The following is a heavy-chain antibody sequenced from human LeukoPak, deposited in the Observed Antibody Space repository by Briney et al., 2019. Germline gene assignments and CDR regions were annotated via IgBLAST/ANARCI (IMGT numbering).Heavy chain of an antibody. Sequence: GGSLRLSCAASGISFNRNWMSWVRQAPGKGLEWVANIKEDGSEEYYMDSVKGRFTISRDNAKNLLDLQMNSLRVEDTAVYYCANADRFCSGTCHVPDAFDFWGQGTMVTVSS. CDR3: ANADRFCSGTCHVPDAFDF. D-gene: IGHD2-15*01. CDR1: GISFNRNW. CDR2: IKEDGSEE. J-gene: IGHJ3*01. V-gene: IGHV3-7*03.